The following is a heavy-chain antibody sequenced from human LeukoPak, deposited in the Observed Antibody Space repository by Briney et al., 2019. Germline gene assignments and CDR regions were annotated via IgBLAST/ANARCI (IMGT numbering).Heavy chain of an antibody. CDR2: IIPIFGTA. Sequence: LGASVKVSCKASGGTFSSYAISWVRQAPGQGLEWMGRIIPIFGTANYAQKFQGRVTITTDESTSTAYMELSSLRSEDTAVYYCATEIRRGIIVGATLSAFDIWGQGTIVTVSS. J-gene: IGHJ3*02. CDR1: GGTFSSYA. V-gene: IGHV1-69*05. CDR3: ATEIRRGIIVGATLSAFDI. D-gene: IGHD1-26*01.